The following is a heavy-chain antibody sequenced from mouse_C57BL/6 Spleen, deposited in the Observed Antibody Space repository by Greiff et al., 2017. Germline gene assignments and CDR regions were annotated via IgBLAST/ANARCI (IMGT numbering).Heavy chain of an antibody. V-gene: IGHV1-19*01. CDR3: ARMAGTRYFDY. D-gene: IGHD4-1*01. CDR2: INPYNGGT. J-gene: IGHJ2*01. Sequence: LVKPGASVKMSCKASGYTFTDYYMNWVKQSHGKSLEWTGVINPYNGGTSYNQKFKGKATLTVDKSSSTAYMELNSLTSEDSAVYYCARMAGTRYFDYWGQGTTLTVSS. CDR1: GYTFTDYY.